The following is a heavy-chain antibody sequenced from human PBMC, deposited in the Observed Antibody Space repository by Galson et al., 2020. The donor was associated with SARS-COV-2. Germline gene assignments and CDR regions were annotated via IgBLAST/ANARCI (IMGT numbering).Heavy chain of an antibody. CDR3: ARERIPVVGAYDI. D-gene: IGHD2-21*01. CDR1: GFTFSTYD. Sequence: GESLKISCAASGFTFSTYDMHWVRQATGKGLEWVSTIGSAGDIYYSGSVKGRFTVSRENGKNSLYLQMNSLRAGDTAVYYCARERIPVVGAYDICGQGTMVTVSS. J-gene: IGHJ3*02. CDR2: IGSAGDI. V-gene: IGHV3-13*04.